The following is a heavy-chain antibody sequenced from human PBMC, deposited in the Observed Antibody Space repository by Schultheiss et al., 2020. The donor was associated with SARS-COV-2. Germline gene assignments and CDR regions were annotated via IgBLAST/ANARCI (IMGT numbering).Heavy chain of an antibody. CDR3: ARGSSYGSGSYYNDLNWFDP. CDR1: GFTFSSYG. V-gene: IGHV3-30*12. CDR2: ISYDGSNK. J-gene: IGHJ5*02. D-gene: IGHD3-10*01. Sequence: GGSLRLSCAASGFTFSSYGMHWVRQAPGKGLEWVAVISYDGSNKYYADSVKGRFTISRDNSKNTLYLQMNSLRAEDTAVYYCARGSSYGSGSYYNDLNWFDPWGQGTLVTVSS.